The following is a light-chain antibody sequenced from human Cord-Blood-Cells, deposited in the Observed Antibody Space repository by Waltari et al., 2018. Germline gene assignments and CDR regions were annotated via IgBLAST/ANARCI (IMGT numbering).Light chain of an antibody. V-gene: IGKV1-39*01. CDR2: AAS. J-gene: IGKJ2*01. Sequence: DIQTTHSPSSLSASVGDSVTITCRASQSISSYLNWYQQKPGKAPKLLIYAASRLQSGVPSRFSGSGAGTDFTLTISSLQPEDFATYYCQQSYSTPYTFGQGTKLEIK. CDR3: QQSYSTPYT. CDR1: QSISSY.